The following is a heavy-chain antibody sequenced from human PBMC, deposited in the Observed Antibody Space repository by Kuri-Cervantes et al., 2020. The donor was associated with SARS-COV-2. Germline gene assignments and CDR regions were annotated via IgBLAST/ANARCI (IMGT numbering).Heavy chain of an antibody. D-gene: IGHD1-26*01. CDR2: ISGSGFSI. J-gene: IGHJ4*02. Sequence: GGSLRLSCVAYGFTFSSNSMNWVRQATGKGLAWVSYISGSGFSIYYADSLKGRFTISRDNAKNSLYLQMNSLTAEDTAVYYCARGGRCYFDYWGQGSLVTVSS. CDR1: GFTFSSNS. CDR3: ARGGRCYFDY. V-gene: IGHV3-48*01.